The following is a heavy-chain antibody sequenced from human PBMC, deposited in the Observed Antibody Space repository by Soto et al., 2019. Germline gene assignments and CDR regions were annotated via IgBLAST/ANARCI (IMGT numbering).Heavy chain of an antibody. D-gene: IGHD1-7*01. CDR1: GGSFTSNNW. V-gene: IGHV4-4*02. J-gene: IGHJ4*02. CDR2: IYRTGST. Sequence: QVQLQESGPGLVKPSGTLSLTCAVSGGSFTSNNWWTWVRQPPGQGLEWIGEIYRTGSTNYNPSLRCRVTISLDKSENQFSLKVTSLPAADTAVYYWASRDPGTSVDYWGQGTLVTVSS. CDR3: ASRDPGTSVDY.